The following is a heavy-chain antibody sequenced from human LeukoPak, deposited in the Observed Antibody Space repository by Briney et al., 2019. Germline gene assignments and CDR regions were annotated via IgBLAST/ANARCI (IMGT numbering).Heavy chain of an antibody. CDR1: GFTFSSYA. Sequence: PGRSLRLSCAASGFTFSSYAMHWVRQAPGKGLEWVAVISYDGSNKYYADSVKGRFTISRDNSKNTLYLQMNSLRADDTAVYYCAKGAPYHSISWYLMVDYNFGMDVWGQGTTVTVSS. CDR3: AKGAPYHSISWYLMVDYNFGMDV. D-gene: IGHD6-13*01. J-gene: IGHJ6*02. V-gene: IGHV3-30*04. CDR2: ISYDGSNK.